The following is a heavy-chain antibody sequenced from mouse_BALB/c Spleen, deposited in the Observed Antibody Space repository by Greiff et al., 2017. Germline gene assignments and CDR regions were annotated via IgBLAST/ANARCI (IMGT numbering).Heavy chain of an antibody. J-gene: IGHJ4*01. CDR2: ISDGGSYT. CDR1: GFTFSDYY. Sequence: EVKVVESGGGLVKPGGSLKLSCAASGFTFSDYYMYWVRQTPEKRLEWVATISDGGSYTYYPDSVKGRFTISRDNAKNNLYLQMSSLKSEDTAMYYCARGAWAMDYWGQGTSVTVSS. V-gene: IGHV5-4*02. CDR3: ARGAWAMDY. D-gene: IGHD6-1*01.